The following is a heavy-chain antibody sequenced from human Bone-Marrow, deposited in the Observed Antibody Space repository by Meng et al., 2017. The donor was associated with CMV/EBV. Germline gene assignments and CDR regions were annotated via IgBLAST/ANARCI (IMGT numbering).Heavy chain of an antibody. D-gene: IGHD1-14*01. CDR3: ARVDHGN. CDR1: GFTFSSYT. J-gene: IGHJ4*02. CDR2: ISNSGSAK. V-gene: IGHV3-48*04. Sequence: GESLKISCAASGFTFSSYTMNWVRQAPGKGLEWVSYISNSGSAKYYADSLRGRFTISRDNAKNSLYLQMNSLRADDTAVYYCARVDHGNWGQGTRVTVYS.